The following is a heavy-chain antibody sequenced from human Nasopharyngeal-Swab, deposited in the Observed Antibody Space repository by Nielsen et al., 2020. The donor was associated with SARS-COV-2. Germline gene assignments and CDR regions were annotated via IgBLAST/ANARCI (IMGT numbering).Heavy chain of an antibody. J-gene: IGHJ4*02. V-gene: IGHV3-23*01. CDR3: AKHSPHSPPGDRVFDY. CDR1: EFTFRTYA. Sequence: GGSLRLSFAASEFTFRTYAMGWVRQAPGKGLEWVSAIGGVGSPTFYADSVKVRFTISRDNSKNMLFLQMNSLTADDTAVYYCAKHSPHSPPGDRVFDYWGQGTLVTVSP. CDR2: IGGVGSPT. D-gene: IGHD7-27*01.